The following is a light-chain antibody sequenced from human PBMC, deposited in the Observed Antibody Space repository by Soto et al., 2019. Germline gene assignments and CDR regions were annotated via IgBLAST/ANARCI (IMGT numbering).Light chain of an antibody. V-gene: IGLV2-14*01. Sequence: QSVLTQPASVSGSPGQSITISCTGTSSDVGLYDYVSWYQQHPGKAPQLMIYAVSNRPSGVSTRFSASKSGNTASLFISRLQAEAEADYYCSSYTSDSSYVFGSGTKVTVL. J-gene: IGLJ1*01. CDR2: AVS. CDR3: SSYTSDSSYV. CDR1: SSDVGLYDY.